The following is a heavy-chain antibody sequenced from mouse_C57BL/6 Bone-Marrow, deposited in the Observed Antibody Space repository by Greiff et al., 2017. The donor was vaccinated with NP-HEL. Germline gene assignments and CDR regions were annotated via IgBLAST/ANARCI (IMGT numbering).Heavy chain of an antibody. J-gene: IGHJ3*01. CDR3: ARPLYYGSSFFAY. V-gene: IGHV5-9*01. CDR2: ISGGGGNT. Sequence: EVHLVESGGGLVKPGGSLKLSCAASGFTFSSYTMSWVRQTPEKRLEWVATISGGGGNTYYPDSVKGRFTISRDNAKNTLYLQMSSLRSEDTALYYCARPLYYGSSFFAYWGQGTLVTVSA. CDR1: GFTFSSYT. D-gene: IGHD1-1*01.